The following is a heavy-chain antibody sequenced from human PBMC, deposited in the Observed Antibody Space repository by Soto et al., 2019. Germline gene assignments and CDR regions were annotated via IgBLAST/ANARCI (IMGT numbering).Heavy chain of an antibody. V-gene: IGHV4-34*01. CDR1: GGSFSGYY. J-gene: IGHJ6*02. CDR2: INHSGNT. Sequence: QVQLQQWGARLLKPSETLSLTCAVYGGSFSGYYWSWLRQPPGKGPEWIGEINHSGNTKYNPSLESRVTISVDTSKNQFSLKLNSVSAADTAVYYCARTGGMDVWSQGATVTVSS. CDR3: ARTGGMDV.